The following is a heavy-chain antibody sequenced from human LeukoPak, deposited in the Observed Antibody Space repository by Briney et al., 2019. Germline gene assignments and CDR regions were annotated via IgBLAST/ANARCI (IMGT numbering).Heavy chain of an antibody. CDR2: IYYSGST. D-gene: IGHD6-6*01. J-gene: IGHJ6*02. CDR1: GGSISSYY. V-gene: IGHV4-59*01. Sequence: SETLSLTCTVSGGSISSYYWSWIRQPPGKGLEWIGYIYYSGSTNYNPSLKSRVTISVDTSKNQFSLKLSSVTAADTAVYYCARYLIHSSSDYYGMDVWGQGTTVTVSS. CDR3: ARYLIHSSSDYYGMDV.